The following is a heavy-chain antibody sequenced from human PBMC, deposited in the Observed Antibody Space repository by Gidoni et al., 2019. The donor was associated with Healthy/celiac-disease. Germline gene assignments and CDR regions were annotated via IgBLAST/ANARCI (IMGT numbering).Heavy chain of an antibody. Sequence: QVQLVESGGGVVQPGRSLRLSCAASGFTFSSYGMHWVRQAPGKGLEWVAVIWYDGSNKYYADSVKGRFTISRDNSKNTLYLQMNSLRAEDTAVYYCARGRTPGYSSSPVDYWGQGTLVTVSS. CDR1: GFTFSSYG. J-gene: IGHJ4*02. V-gene: IGHV3-33*01. D-gene: IGHD6-19*01. CDR3: ARGRTPGYSSSPVDY. CDR2: IWYDGSNK.